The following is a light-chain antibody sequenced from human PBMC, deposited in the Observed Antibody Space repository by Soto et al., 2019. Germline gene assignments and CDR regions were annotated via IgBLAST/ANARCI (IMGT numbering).Light chain of an antibody. V-gene: IGLV2-14*01. CDR2: EVG. J-gene: IGLJ1*01. CDR3: NSYTSSSTHV. CDR1: SSDVGGHNH. Sequence: QSALTQPASVSGSPGQSITISSTGSSSDVGGHNHVSWYQQHPGKAPKLIIYEVGNRPSGVSNRFSGSKSGNTASLTISGFQAEDEADYYCNSYTSSSTHVFGTGTKLTVL.